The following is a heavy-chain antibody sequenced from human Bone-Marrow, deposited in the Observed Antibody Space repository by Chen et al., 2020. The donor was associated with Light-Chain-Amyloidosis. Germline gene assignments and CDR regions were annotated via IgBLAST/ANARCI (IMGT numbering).Heavy chain of an antibody. Sequence: EVQLVESGGRVVRPGGSLRLSCAASGFTFEDYGMRWVRQAPGKGLEWVSGINWNGGRTGYADFVKGRFTISRDNAKNSLDLQMNTLSPEDTALYYCAREAGVGITYYFDLWGPGTLVTVSS. J-gene: IGHJ2*01. V-gene: IGHV3-20*04. CDR2: INWNGGRT. CDR1: GFTFEDYG. CDR3: AREAGVGITYYFDL. D-gene: IGHD3-3*01.